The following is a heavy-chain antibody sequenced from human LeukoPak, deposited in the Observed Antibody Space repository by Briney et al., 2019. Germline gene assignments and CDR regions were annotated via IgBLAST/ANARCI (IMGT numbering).Heavy chain of an antibody. CDR1: GFTFSSYA. V-gene: IGHV3-23*01. CDR2: ISGSGGST. D-gene: IGHD6-13*01. CDR3: ARCPRIDAAAGLFDY. Sequence: PGGSLRLSCAASGFTFSSYAMSWVRQAPGKGLEWVSAISGSGGSTYYADSVKGRFTISRDNSKNTLYLQMNSLRAEDTAVYYCARCPRIDAAAGLFDYWGQGTLVTVSS. J-gene: IGHJ4*02.